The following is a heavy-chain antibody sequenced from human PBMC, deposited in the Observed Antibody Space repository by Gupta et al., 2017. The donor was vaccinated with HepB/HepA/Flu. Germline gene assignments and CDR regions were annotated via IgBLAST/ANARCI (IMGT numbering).Heavy chain of an antibody. CDR3: AREVDVATTTDAFDI. J-gene: IGHJ3*02. Sequence: QVQLQGSGPGLVKLSETLSLTCTVSGDSISSRNYFWSWIRQHPGKGLEWIGYIHYTGRAYYNPSLASRVTISRDTSKNQFFLKLTSVTAADTAVYYCAREVDVATTTDAFDIWGQGTMVTVSS. CDR2: IHYTGRA. D-gene: IGHD5-24*01. CDR1: GDSISSRNYF. V-gene: IGHV4-31*03.